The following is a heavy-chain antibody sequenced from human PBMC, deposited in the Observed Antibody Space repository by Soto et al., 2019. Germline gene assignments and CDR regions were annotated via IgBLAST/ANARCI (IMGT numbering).Heavy chain of an antibody. D-gene: IGHD7-27*01. J-gene: IGHJ6*02. V-gene: IGHV4-61*01. CDR1: GGSVSSGSYY. Sequence: QVQLQESGPGLVKPSETLSLTCSVSGGSVSSGSYYWSWIRQPPGKGLEWIGYIYYSGSTNYNSPLRSRVTISVDTSKNQFSLKLSSVTAADTAVYYCARSLGRYYCYGVDVWGQGTTVTVS. CDR3: ARSLGRYYCYGVDV. CDR2: IYYSGST.